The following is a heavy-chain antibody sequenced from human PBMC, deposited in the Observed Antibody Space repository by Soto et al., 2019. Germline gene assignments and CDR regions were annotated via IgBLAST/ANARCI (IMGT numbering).Heavy chain of an antibody. CDR2: IYRNDDK. CDR1: GFSLSTSGVG. J-gene: IGHJ4*02. Sequence: QITLKESGPTLVKPTQTLTLTCTFSGFSLSTSGVGVGWIRQPPGKALEWLALIYRNDDKRYSPSLKSRLTINKDTSKNQVVLTMTSMDPVDTANYDCAHYPYSGSWYWGQGTLVTVSS. D-gene: IGHD1-26*01. V-gene: IGHV2-5*01. CDR3: AHYPYSGSWY.